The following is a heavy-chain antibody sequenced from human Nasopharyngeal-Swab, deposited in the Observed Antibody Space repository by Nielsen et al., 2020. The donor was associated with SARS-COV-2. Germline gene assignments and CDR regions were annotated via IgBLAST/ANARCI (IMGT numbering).Heavy chain of an antibody. Sequence: GESLKISCAASGFTFSRNAMTWVRQTPGKGLECVSGMSSSGDTTYYADSVKGRFAISRDNSKNTLYLQMNSLRAEDTAVYYCAKHYGSGTYSPGSHYSYYYYIDVWGKGTTVTVSS. V-gene: IGHV3-23*01. CDR2: MSSSGDTT. CDR1: GFTFSRNA. J-gene: IGHJ6*03. D-gene: IGHD3-10*01. CDR3: AKHYGSGTYSPGSHYSYYYYIDV.